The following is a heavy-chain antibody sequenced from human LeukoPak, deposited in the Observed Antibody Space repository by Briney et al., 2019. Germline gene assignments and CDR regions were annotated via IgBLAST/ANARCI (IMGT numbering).Heavy chain of an antibody. CDR1: GGTFSSYA. V-gene: IGHV1-69*13. J-gene: IGHJ4*02. CDR3: ARGGYFDWLRLFDY. CDR2: IIPIFGKA. Sequence: GASVKVSCKASGGTFSSYAISWVRQAPGQGLEWMGGIIPIFGKANYAQKFQGRVTITADESTSTAYMELSSLRSEDTAVYYCARGGYFDWLRLFDYWGQGTLVTVSS. D-gene: IGHD3-9*01.